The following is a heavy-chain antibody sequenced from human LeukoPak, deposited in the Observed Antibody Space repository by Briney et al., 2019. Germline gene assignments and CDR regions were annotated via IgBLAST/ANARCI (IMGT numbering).Heavy chain of an antibody. Sequence: SETLSLTCIVSGGSISSYYWSWIRQPPGKGLEWIGYIYYSGSTNYNPSLKSRVTISVDTSKNQFSLKLSSVTAADTAVYYCARIPITMVRGVIIPDAFDIWGQGTMVTVSS. CDR3: ARIPITMVRGVIIPDAFDI. J-gene: IGHJ3*02. V-gene: IGHV4-59*08. CDR1: GGSISSYY. D-gene: IGHD3-10*01. CDR2: IYYSGST.